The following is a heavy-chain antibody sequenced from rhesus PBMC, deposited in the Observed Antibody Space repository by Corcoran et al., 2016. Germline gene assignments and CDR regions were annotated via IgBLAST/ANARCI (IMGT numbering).Heavy chain of an antibody. CDR3: AREYSRFDY. D-gene: IGHD1-1-1*01. CDR2: IYGRGGST. CDR1: GASISSNY. V-gene: IGHV4S2*01. Sequence: QVQLQESGPGLVKPSETLPLTCAVSGASISSNYGSWIRHAPGNGREWIGRIYGRGGSTDYNPSLKSRVTISIDTSKNQFSLKLSSVTAADTAVYYCAREYSRFDYWGQGVLVTVSS. J-gene: IGHJ4*01.